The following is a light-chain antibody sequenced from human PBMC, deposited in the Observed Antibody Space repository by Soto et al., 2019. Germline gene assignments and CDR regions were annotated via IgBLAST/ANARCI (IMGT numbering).Light chain of an antibody. CDR3: QSFDSSLSGV. V-gene: IGLV1-40*01. Sequence: QSVLTQPPSVSGAPGQRVTICCTGSSSNIGAGYDVHWYQQLPGTAPKLLIYGNTNRPSGVPDRFSGSKSGTSASLAITGLQAEDEAEYYCQSFDSSLSGVFGGGTKLTVL. J-gene: IGLJ3*02. CDR1: SSNIGAGYD. CDR2: GNT.